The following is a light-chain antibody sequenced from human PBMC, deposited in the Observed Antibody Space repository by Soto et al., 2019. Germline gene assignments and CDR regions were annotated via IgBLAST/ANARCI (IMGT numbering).Light chain of an antibody. CDR1: SSDVGAFNH. CDR3: SSISTISTFA. CDR2: DVN. J-gene: IGLJ2*01. V-gene: IGLV2-14*03. Sequence: QSVLTQPASVSGSPGQSIAISCTGTSSDVGAFNHVYWYQQHPGEAPKLLIYDVNNRPSGISDRFSGSKSGNTASLTISGLQADDEADYYCSSISTISTFAFGGGTKVTVL.